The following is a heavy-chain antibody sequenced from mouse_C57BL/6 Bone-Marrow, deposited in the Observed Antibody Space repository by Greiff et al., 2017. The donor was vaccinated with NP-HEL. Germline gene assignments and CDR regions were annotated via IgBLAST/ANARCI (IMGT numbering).Heavy chain of an antibody. V-gene: IGHV1-9*01. J-gene: IGHJ1*03. CDR2: ILPGSGST. D-gene: IGHD1-1*01. Sequence: VQLQQSGAELMKPGASVKLSCKATGYTFTGYWIEWVKQRPGHGLEWIGEILPGSGSTNYNEKFKGKATFTADTSSNTAYMQLSSLTTEDSAIYYCASEGNYYGSSYGYFDVWGTGTTVTVSS. CDR1: GYTFTGYW. CDR3: ASEGNYYGSSYGYFDV.